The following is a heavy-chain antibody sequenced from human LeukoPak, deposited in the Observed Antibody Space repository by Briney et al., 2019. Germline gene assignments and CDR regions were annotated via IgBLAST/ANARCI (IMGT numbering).Heavy chain of an antibody. CDR2: HNPNSGGA. CDR3: ARDLYGDSARNYYYYYMDV. V-gene: IGHV1-2*02. J-gene: IGHJ6*03. CDR1: GYTFNDYY. D-gene: IGHD4-17*01. Sequence: ASVTVSFKASGYTFNDYYMHWVRQAPGQGLEWMGWHNPNSGGAKYAQKFQGRVTMTRDTSIRTVYMELNRLRSDDTAVYYCARDLYGDSARNYYYYYMDVWGKGTTVIISS.